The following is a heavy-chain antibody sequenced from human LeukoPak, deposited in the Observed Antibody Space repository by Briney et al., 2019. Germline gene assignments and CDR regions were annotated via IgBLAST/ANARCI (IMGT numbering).Heavy chain of an antibody. CDR3: ARSTPTLPTQGEDYFDY. V-gene: IGHV3-53*01. J-gene: IGHJ4*02. CDR1: GFTVSSTY. D-gene: IGHD4-17*01. CDR2: IYNGGST. Sequence: GGSLRLSCAASGFTVSSTYMNWVRQAPGRGLEWVSVIYNGGSTYYADSVKGRFTISRDNSKNTLYLQMNSVRAEDTAVYYCARSTPTLPTQGEDYFDYWGQGTLVTVSS.